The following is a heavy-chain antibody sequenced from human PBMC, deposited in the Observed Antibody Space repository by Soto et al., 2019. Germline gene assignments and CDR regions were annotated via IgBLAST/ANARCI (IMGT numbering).Heavy chain of an antibody. V-gene: IGHV3-21*04. CDR2: ISSSSSYI. J-gene: IGHJ4*02. CDR3: AKDSLSSSTWHLYHFDH. Sequence: PGGSLRLSCAASGFTFSSYSMNWVRQAPGKGLEWVSSISSSSSYIYYADSVKGRFTISRDNSKNTLYLQMDSLRGEDTAIYYCAKDSLSSSTWHLYHFDHWGQGTLVTVSS. D-gene: IGHD2-2*01. CDR1: GFTFSSYS.